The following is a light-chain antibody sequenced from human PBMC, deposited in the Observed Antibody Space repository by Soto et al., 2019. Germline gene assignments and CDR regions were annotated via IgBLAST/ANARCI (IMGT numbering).Light chain of an antibody. Sequence: AGTLSLSPGERATLSCRASQTVSRNYLAWYQQKPGQAPRLLIYAASSRATGIPDRFSGSGSGTDFTLTISRLEPEDFAVYYCHQYGSLPRTFGQGTKVELK. CDR2: AAS. J-gene: IGKJ1*01. V-gene: IGKV3-20*01. CDR1: QTVSRNY. CDR3: HQYGSLPRT.